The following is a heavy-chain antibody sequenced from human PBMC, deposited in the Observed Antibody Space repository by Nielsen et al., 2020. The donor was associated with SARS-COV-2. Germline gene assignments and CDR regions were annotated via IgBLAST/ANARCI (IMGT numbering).Heavy chain of an antibody. D-gene: IGHD3-16*01. Sequence: GGSLRLSCAASGFTFSSYGMHWVRQAPGKGLEWVAVISYDGSNKYYADSVKGRFTISRDNSKNTLYLQMNSLRAEDTAVYYCARGGLEEGYYYYYYGMDVWGQGTTVTVSS. J-gene: IGHJ6*02. CDR1: GFTFSSYG. CDR2: ISYDGSNK. V-gene: IGHV3-30*03. CDR3: ARGGLEEGYYYYYYGMDV.